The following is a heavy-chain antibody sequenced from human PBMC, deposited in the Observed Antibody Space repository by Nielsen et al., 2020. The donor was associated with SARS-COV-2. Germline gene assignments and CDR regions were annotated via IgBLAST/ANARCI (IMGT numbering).Heavy chain of an antibody. V-gene: IGHV1-2*02. J-gene: IGHJ6*02. CDR3: ARFRVLAALDV. Sequence: ASVKVSCKASGYTFTGYYMHWVRQAPGQGLEWMGWINPNSGGTNYAQKFQGRATMTRDTSISTAYMELRSLRSDDTAVYYCARFRVLAALDVWGQGTTVTVSS. CDR2: INPNSGGT. D-gene: IGHD6-13*01. CDR1: GYTFTGYY.